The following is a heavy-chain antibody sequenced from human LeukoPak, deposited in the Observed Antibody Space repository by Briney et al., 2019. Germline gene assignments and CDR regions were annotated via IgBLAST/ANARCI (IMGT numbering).Heavy chain of an antibody. J-gene: IGHJ4*02. Sequence: GGSLRLSCEGSAFIFSGHWMNWVRQAPGKGLEWVSAISGSGGSTYYADSVKGRFTISRDNSKNTLYLQMSSLRAEDTAVYYCAKDRVPDGVWSFDYWGQGSLVIVSS. CDR3: AKDRVPDGVWSFDY. D-gene: IGHD2-8*02. V-gene: IGHV3-23*01. CDR2: ISGSGGST. CDR1: AFIFSGHW.